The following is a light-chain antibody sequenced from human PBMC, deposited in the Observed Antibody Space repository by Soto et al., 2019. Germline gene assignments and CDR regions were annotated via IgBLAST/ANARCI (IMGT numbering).Light chain of an antibody. V-gene: IGLV2-14*01. J-gene: IGLJ2*01. CDR1: SSDVGGYNY. CDR2: DDS. CDR3: SSYTSSSTLVV. Sequence: QSALTQPASVSGSPGQSITISCTGTSSDVGGYNYVSWYQQHPGKAPKLMIYDDSNRPSGVSNRFSGSKSGNTASLTISGLQAEDEADYDCSSYTSSSTLVVFGGGTKLTVL.